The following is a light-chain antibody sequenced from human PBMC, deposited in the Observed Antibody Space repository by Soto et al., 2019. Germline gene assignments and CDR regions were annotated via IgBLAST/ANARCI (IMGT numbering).Light chain of an antibody. Sequence: EIVMTQSPATLSVSPGERGTLSCRASQSVNNNLAWYQQRPGQAPRLLIYDASTRATGIPDRFSGSGSGTEFTLTISSLQSEDFAIYYCQEYNNWPPITFGQGTRLEIK. CDR1: QSVNNN. CDR2: DAS. V-gene: IGKV3-15*01. J-gene: IGKJ5*01. CDR3: QEYNNWPPIT.